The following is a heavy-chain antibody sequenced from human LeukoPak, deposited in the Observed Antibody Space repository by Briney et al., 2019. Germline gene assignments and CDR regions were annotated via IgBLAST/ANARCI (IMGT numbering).Heavy chain of an antibody. J-gene: IGHJ3*01. CDR2: IYDIGST. Sequence: PGGSLRLSCAASGFTVSSNYMSWVRQAPGTGLEWVSIIYDIGSTYYADSVKGRFTISRDISKNTLYLQMNSLRAEDTAIYYCAKEPAPWGQGTMVTVSS. CDR1: GFTVSSNY. CDR3: AKEPAP. V-gene: IGHV3-53*01.